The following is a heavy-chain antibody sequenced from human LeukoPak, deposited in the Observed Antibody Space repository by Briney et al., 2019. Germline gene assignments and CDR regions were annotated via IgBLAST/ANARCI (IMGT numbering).Heavy chain of an antibody. CDR1: GFTFSSYS. CDR3: ARDGDCSGGSCLVLDV. CDR2: ISGSSAGI. J-gene: IGHJ6*04. V-gene: IGHV3-48*01. D-gene: IGHD2-15*01. Sequence: GGSLRLSCAASGFTFSSYSMNWVRQAPGKGLEWVSYISGSSAGIYYADSVKGRFTISRDNAKNSLYLQMNSLRAEDTAVYYCARDGDCSGGSCLVLDVWGKGTTVTVSS.